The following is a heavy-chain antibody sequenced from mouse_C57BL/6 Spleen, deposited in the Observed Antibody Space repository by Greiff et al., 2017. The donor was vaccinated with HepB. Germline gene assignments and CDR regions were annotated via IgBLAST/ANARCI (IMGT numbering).Heavy chain of an antibody. CDR3: ASRRGDLWFAY. V-gene: IGHV5-17*01. CDR2: ISSGSSTI. J-gene: IGHJ3*01. D-gene: IGHD3-3*01. Sequence: EVQLVESGGGLVKPGGSLKLSCAASGFTFSDYGMHWVRQAPEKGLEWVAYISSGSSTIYYADTVKGRFTISRDNAKNTLFLQMTSLRSEDTAMYYCASRRGDLWFAYWGQGTLVTVSA. CDR1: GFTFSDYG.